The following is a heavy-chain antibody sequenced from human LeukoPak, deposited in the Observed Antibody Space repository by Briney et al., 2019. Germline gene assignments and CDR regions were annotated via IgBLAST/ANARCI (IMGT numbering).Heavy chain of an antibody. CDR2: INPSGGST. Sequence: GASVKVSCKASGYIFTNYYIHWVRQAPGQGLEWMGIINPSGGSTSYAQKFQGRVTMTRDMSTSTVYMELSSLRSEDTAVYYCARARTTNYYYYYYMDVWGKGTTVTVSS. CDR3: ARARTTNYYYYYYMDV. D-gene: IGHD4-17*01. CDR1: GYIFTNYY. J-gene: IGHJ6*03. V-gene: IGHV1-46*01.